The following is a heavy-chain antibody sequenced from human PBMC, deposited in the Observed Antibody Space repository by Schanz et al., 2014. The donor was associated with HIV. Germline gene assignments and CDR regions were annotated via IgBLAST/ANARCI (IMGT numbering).Heavy chain of an antibody. CDR2: ISTSNGNT. CDR3: ARTDYDILTGYSLGYYGMDV. CDR1: GYIFTSNV. Sequence: QVQLVQSGAEVKKPGASVRVSCKTSGYIFTSNVIIWVRQAPGQGLEWMGWISTSNGNTNYAQKFQGRVTMTTDTSTSTAYMELRSLRSDDTAVYYCARTDYDILTGYSLGYYGMDVWGQGTTVTVSS. V-gene: IGHV1-18*01. J-gene: IGHJ6*02. D-gene: IGHD3-9*01.